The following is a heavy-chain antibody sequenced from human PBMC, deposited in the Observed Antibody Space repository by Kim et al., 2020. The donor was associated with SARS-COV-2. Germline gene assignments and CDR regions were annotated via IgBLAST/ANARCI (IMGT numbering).Heavy chain of an antibody. Sequence: ASVKVSCKASGYTFTSYAMHWVRQAPGQRLEWMGWINAGNGNTKYSQKFQGRVTITRDTSASTAYMELSSLRSEDTAVYYCARGIGRNYYGSGSYLDYWGQGTLVTVSS. CDR1: GYTFTSYA. D-gene: IGHD3-10*01. J-gene: IGHJ4*02. V-gene: IGHV1-3*01. CDR3: ARGIGRNYYGSGSYLDY. CDR2: INAGNGNT.